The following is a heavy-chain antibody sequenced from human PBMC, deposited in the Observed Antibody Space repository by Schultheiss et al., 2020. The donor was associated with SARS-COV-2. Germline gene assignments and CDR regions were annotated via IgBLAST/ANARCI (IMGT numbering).Heavy chain of an antibody. CDR1: GFTFSSYS. V-gene: IGHV3-21*03. J-gene: IGHJ4*02. D-gene: IGHD3-3*01. CDR2: ISSSSTI. CDR3: TTGEGYYDFWSGYSTGYVVGY. Sequence: GGSLRLSCAASGFTFSSYSMNWVRQAPGKGLEWVSSISSSSTIYYADSVKGRFTISRDNAKNSLYLQMNSLKTEDKAVYYCTTGEGYYDFWSGYSTGYVVGYWGQGTLVTVSS.